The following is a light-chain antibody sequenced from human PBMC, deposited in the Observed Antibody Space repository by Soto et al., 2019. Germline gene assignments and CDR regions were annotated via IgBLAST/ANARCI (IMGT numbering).Light chain of an antibody. CDR3: TSYKRGGLYV. J-gene: IGLJ1*01. CDR2: DVN. V-gene: IGLV2-14*03. CDR1: SSDVGVSIF. Sequence: QSVLTQPASVSGSPGQSITVSCTGISSDVGVSIFVSWYQQHPGKAPRLIIFDVNNRPSGVSPRFSGSKSGNTASLTISGLQAEDEAHYFCTSYKRGGLYVFGSGTKVTVL.